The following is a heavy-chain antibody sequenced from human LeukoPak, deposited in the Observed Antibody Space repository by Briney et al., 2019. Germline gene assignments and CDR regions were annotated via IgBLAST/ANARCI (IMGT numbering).Heavy chain of an antibody. V-gene: IGHV3-74*01. D-gene: IGHD4-17*01. CDR2: INGDGTSTST. CDR1: GFTFSTYW. Sequence: PGGSLRLSCAASGFTFSTYWMHWVRQAPGKGLVWVSRINGDGTSTSTSYADPVKGRFTIFRDNAKNTLYLHMNTLRAEDTAVYYCARDRDYGAPDYWGQGTLVTVSS. J-gene: IGHJ4*02. CDR3: ARDRDYGAPDY.